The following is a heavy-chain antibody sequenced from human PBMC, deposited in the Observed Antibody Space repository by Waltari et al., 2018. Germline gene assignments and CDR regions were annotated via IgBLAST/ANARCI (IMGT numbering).Heavy chain of an antibody. CDR3: AKDPVPVAGTNGMDV. CDR2: ISYDGSNK. Sequence: QVQLVESGGGVVQPGRSLRLSCAASGFTFSSYAMHWVRQAPGKGLEWVAVISYDGSNKYYADSVKGRFTISRDNSKNTLYLQMNSLRAEDTAVYYCAKDPVPVAGTNGMDVWGQGTTVTVSS. J-gene: IGHJ6*02. CDR1: GFTFSSYA. D-gene: IGHD6-19*01. V-gene: IGHV3-30*07.